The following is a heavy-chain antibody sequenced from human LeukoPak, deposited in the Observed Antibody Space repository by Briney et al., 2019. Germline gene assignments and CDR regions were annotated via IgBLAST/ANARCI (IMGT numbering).Heavy chain of an antibody. V-gene: IGHV3-33*01. CDR1: GFTFSSYG. D-gene: IGHD2-15*01. CDR3: ARDGRRYCSGGSCYHLDY. J-gene: IGHJ4*02. CDR2: IWYDGSNK. Sequence: GGSLRLSCAASGFTFSSYGMHWVRQAPGKGLEWVAVIWYDGSNKYYADSVKGRFTISRDNSKNTLYLQMNSLRAEDTAVYYCARDGRRYCSGGSCYHLDYWGQGTLVTVSS.